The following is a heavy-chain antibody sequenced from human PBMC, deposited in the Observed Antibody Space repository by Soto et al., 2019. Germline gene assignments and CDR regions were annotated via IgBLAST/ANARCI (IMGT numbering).Heavy chain of an antibody. Sequence: GRSLRLSCAVSGLRLSTSGMHRVRQAPGKXLEWVAAISYDGSDKYYRNSVTGRLTMSRDNSKNTLYLQMNSLRLEDTAVYSCAKVSSTPAVVTPPSLFGLGGWGQGSTVTVSS. J-gene: IGHJ6*01. CDR2: ISYDGSDK. CDR3: AKVSSTPAVVTPPSLFGLGG. V-gene: IGHV3-30*18. D-gene: IGHD3-22*01. CDR1: GLRLSTSG.